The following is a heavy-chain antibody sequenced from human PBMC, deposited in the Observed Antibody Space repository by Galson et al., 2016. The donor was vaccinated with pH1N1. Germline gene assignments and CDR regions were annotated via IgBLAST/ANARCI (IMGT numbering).Heavy chain of an antibody. D-gene: IGHD6-13*01. Sequence: PALVKPTQTLTLTCTFSGFSLTTSGMCVTWIRQPPGKALEWLARIDWDDDKYYSTSLKARLTISKDTSKNQVVLTVTNMDPVDTATYYCARARLAAAGAIDIWGQGTLVTVSS. CDR3: ARARLAAAGAIDI. V-gene: IGHV2-70*11. J-gene: IGHJ4*02. CDR1: GFSLTTSGMC. CDR2: IDWDDDK.